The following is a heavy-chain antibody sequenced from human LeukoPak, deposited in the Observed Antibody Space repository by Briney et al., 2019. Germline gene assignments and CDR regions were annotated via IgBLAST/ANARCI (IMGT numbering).Heavy chain of an antibody. Sequence: GGSLRLSCAASGFTFSSYGMHWVRQAPGKGLEWVAVISYDGSNKYYADSVKGRFTISRDNSKNTLYLQMNSLRAEDTAVYYCAKQLDSSGYYYGAAAFDIWGQGTMVTVSS. D-gene: IGHD3-22*01. CDR1: GFTFSSYG. CDR3: AKQLDSSGYYYGAAAFDI. CDR2: ISYDGSNK. V-gene: IGHV3-30*18. J-gene: IGHJ3*02.